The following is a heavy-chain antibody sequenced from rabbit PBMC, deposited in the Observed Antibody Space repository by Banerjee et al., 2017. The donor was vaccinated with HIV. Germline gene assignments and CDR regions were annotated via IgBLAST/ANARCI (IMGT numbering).Heavy chain of an antibody. CDR2: INSGSGST. D-gene: IGHD1-1*01. CDR3: ARHIYIYQPYAL. V-gene: IGHV1S45*01. CDR1: GFSFSSSYY. J-gene: IGHJ5*02. Sequence: QEQLVESGGGLVQPEGSLTLTCTASGFSFSSSYYMCWVRQAPGKGLEWIACINSGSGSTYYASWAKGRFTISKASSTTVTLQMTRLTAADTATYFCARHIYIYQPYALWGQGTLVTVS.